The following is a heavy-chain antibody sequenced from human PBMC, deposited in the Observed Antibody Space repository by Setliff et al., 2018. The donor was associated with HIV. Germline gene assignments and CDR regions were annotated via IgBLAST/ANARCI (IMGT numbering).Heavy chain of an antibody. Sequence: SETLSLTCAISGASISSGDYSWSWIRRPPGRDLEWIGYFYHSGNTYYSPSLHSRVTLSVDKSKNEFYLSLASVTAADTAVYYCARDRGEKGYFDSWGHGALVTVSS. CDR3: ARDRGEKGYFDS. D-gene: IGHD3-10*01. V-gene: IGHV4-30-2*01. CDR2: FYHSGNT. J-gene: IGHJ4*01. CDR1: GASISSGDYS.